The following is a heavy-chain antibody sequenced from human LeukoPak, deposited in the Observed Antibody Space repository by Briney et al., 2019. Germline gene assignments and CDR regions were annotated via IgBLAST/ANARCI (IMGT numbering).Heavy chain of an antibody. D-gene: IGHD3-22*01. CDR2: IRYDGCNK. CDR3: WSSGYYNDFDY. Sequence: PGGSLRLSCAASGFTFSSYGMHWVRQAPGKGLEWVAFIRYDGCNKYYADSVKGRFTISRDNSKNTLYLQMNSMRAEDTAVYYCWSSGYYNDFDYWGQGTLVTVSS. CDR1: GFTFSSYG. V-gene: IGHV3-30*02. J-gene: IGHJ4*02.